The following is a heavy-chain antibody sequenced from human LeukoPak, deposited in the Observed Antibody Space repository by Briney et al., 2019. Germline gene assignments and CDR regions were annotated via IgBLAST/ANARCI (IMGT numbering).Heavy chain of an antibody. J-gene: IGHJ3*02. V-gene: IGHV5-51*01. D-gene: IGHD1-26*01. CDR2: IYPGDSDT. CDR1: GYSFTSYW. Sequence: GESLKISCKGSGYSFTSYWIGWVRQMPGKGLEWMGIIYPGDSDTRYSPSFQGQVTISADKSISTAYLQWSSLKASDTAMYYCARQSGSYPFLFPPPPDIWGQGTMVTVSS. CDR3: ARQSGSYPFLFPPPPDI.